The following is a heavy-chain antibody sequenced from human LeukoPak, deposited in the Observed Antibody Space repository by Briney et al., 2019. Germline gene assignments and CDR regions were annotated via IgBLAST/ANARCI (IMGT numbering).Heavy chain of an antibody. CDR2: ICYSRST. CDR3: ASYAISGYPRFFDY. Sequence: PSQTLSLTCTVSGGSISSGGYVWSSVRQHPGKGLEWIGYICYSRSTHYTPSLKSQVTISLETSTNQFSLQLSSVTAAVTAVYYCASYAISGYPRFFDYWGQGTLVTVSS. D-gene: IGHD3-22*01. V-gene: IGHV4-31*01. CDR1: GGSISSGGYV. J-gene: IGHJ4*02.